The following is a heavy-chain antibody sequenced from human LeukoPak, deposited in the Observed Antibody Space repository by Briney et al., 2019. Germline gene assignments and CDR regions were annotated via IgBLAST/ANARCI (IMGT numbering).Heavy chain of an antibody. V-gene: IGHV6-1*01. Sequence: SQTLSLTCAISGDSVSSNSAAWNWIRQSPSRGLEWLGRTYYRSKWYNDYAVSVKSRITINPDTSKNQFSLQLNSVNPEDTAVYYCAREPGAQWLDTGWYFDLWGRGTLVTVSS. CDR2: TYYRSKWYN. D-gene: IGHD6-19*01. CDR1: GDSVSSNSAA. CDR3: AREPGAQWLDTGWYFDL. J-gene: IGHJ2*01.